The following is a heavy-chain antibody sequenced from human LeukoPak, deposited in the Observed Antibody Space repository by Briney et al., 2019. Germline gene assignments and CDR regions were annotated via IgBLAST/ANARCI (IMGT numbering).Heavy chain of an antibody. CDR2: INHSGST. J-gene: IGHJ4*02. CDR1: GGSFSGYY. CDR3: ARGXDXRRXYYGSGHTHLDY. D-gene: IGHD3-10*01. Sequence: PSETLSLTCAVYGGSFSGYYWSWIRQPPGKGLEWIGEINHSGSTNYNPSLKSRVTISVDTSKNQFSLKLSSVTAADTAVYYCARGXDXRRXYYGSGHTHLDYWGQGTLVTVSS. V-gene: IGHV4-34*01.